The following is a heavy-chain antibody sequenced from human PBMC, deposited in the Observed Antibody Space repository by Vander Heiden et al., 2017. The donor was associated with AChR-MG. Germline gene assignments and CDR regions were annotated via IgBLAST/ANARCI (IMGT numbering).Heavy chain of an antibody. D-gene: IGHD5-12*01. J-gene: IGHJ4*02. CDR1: GFTFSSYA. CDR2: ISGSGGST. Sequence: EVQLLESGGGLVQPGGSLRLSCAASGFTFSSYAMSWVRQAPGRGLEWVSAISGSGGSTYYADSVKGRFTISRDNSKNTLYLQMNSLRAEDTAVYYCASPYSGYDYNYFDYWGQGTLVTVSS. CDR3: ASPYSGYDYNYFDY. V-gene: IGHV3-23*01.